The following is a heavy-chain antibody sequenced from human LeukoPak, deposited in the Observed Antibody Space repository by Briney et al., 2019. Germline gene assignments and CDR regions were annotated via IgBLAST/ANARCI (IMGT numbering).Heavy chain of an antibody. V-gene: IGHV1-8*01. CDR3: ARGRDRVPAATPFDP. D-gene: IGHD2-2*01. J-gene: IGHJ5*02. CDR1: GYTFTSYD. Sequence: GASVKVSCKASGYTFTSYDINWVRQATGQGLEWMGWMNPNSGNTGYAQKFQGRVTMPRNTSISTAYMELSSLRSEDTAVYYCARGRDRVPAATPFDPWGQGTLVTVSS. CDR2: MNPNSGNT.